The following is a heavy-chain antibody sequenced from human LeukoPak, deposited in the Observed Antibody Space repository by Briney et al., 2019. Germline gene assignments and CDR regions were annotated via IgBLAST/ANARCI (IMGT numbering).Heavy chain of an antibody. CDR2: INEHGGGK. D-gene: IGHD6-19*01. V-gene: IGHV3-7*01. J-gene: IGHJ4*02. CDR3: ARDWRSSGWYVGKSFDY. Sequence: GGSLRLSCEVSGFTFSRYWMSWVRQAPGKGLEWVANINEHGGGKYYVDSVRGRFTISRGNAKNSLYLQMNSLRAEDTAVYYCARDWRSSGWYVGKSFDYWGQGTLVTVSS. CDR1: GFTFSRYW.